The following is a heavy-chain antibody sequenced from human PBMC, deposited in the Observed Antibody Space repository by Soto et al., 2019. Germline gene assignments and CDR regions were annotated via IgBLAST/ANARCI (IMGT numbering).Heavy chain of an antibody. CDR3: ARHVGGIGGMDV. J-gene: IGHJ6*02. CDR1: GYSFTSYC. D-gene: IGHD1-26*01. V-gene: IGHV5-10-1*01. Sequence: GESLKISCKGSGYSFTSYCISCVLQMPGKGLEWMGRIDPSDSYTNYSPSFQGHVTISADKSISTAYLQWSSLKASDTAMYYCARHVGGIGGMDVWGQGTTVTVSS. CDR2: IDPSDSYT.